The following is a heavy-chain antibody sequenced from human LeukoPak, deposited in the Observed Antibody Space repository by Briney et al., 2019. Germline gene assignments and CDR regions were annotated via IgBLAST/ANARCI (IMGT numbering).Heavy chain of an antibody. CDR2: IKQDGSEK. Sequence: GGSLRLSCAASGFTFNNHWMSWVRQAPGKGLEWVANIKQDGSEKYSADSVKGRFTISRDNVKNSLYLQMNSLRAEDTAVYYCVRFDYGDYDDAFDFWGQGTMVTVSS. V-gene: IGHV3-7*01. D-gene: IGHD4-17*01. J-gene: IGHJ3*01. CDR1: GFTFNNHW. CDR3: VRFDYGDYDDAFDF.